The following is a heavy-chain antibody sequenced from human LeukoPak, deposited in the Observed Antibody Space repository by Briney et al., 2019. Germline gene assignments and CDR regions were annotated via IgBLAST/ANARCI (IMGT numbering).Heavy chain of an antibody. CDR1: GGSISSGSYY. D-gene: IGHD2-8*01. J-gene: IGHJ4*02. CDR2: IYTSGST. Sequence: PSETLSLTRTVSGGSISSGSYYWSWIRQPAGKGLEWIGRIYTSGSTNYNPSLKSRVTISVDTSKNQFSLKLSSVTAADTAVYYAYCTNGGWGQGTLVTVSS. V-gene: IGHV4-61*02. CDR3: YCTNGG.